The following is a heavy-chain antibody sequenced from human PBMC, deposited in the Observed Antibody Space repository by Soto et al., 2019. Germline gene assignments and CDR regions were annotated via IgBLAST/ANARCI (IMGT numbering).Heavy chain of an antibody. CDR1: GYTFTSYG. D-gene: IGHD3-10*01. CDR3: ARDAGRFEELLYLYYFDY. J-gene: IGHJ4*02. CDR2: ISAYNGNT. Sequence: QVQLVQSGAEVKKPGASVKVSCKASGYTFTSYGITWVRQAPGQGLEWMGWISAYNGNTNYAQKLQGRVTMTTDTATSTAYMEMRSLRSDDTAVYYCARDAGRFEELLYLYYFDYWGQGTLVTVSS. V-gene: IGHV1-18*01.